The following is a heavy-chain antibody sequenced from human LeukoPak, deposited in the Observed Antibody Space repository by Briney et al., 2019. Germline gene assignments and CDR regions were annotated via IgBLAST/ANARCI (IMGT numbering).Heavy chain of an antibody. CDR2: ISAYNGNT. CDR3: ANISYGDYSFDY. D-gene: IGHD4-17*01. CDR1: GGTFSSYA. Sequence: VASVKVSCKASGGTFSSYAISWVRQAPGQGLEWMGWISAYNGNTNYAQKLQGRVTMTTDTSTSTAYMELRSLRSDDTAVYYCANISYGDYSFDYWGQGTLVTVSS. J-gene: IGHJ4*02. V-gene: IGHV1-18*01.